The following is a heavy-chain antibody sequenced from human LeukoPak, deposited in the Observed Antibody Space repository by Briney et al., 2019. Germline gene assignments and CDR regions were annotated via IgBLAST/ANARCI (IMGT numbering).Heavy chain of an antibody. Sequence: SQTLSLTCAISGDSVSSKSAAWNWIRQSPSRGLEWLGRTYYRSKWHNEYALSLESRITINPDTSKNQFSLQLNSVTPEDTAVYYCARSSGYMDVWGKGTTVTVSS. CDR3: ARSSGYMDV. CDR2: TYYRSKWHN. V-gene: IGHV6-1*01. CDR1: GDSVSSKSAA. J-gene: IGHJ6*03.